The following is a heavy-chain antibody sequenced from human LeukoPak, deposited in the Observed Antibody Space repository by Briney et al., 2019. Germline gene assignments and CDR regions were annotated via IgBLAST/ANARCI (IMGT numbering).Heavy chain of an antibody. J-gene: IGHJ4*02. CDR3: VKDARHFWGY. D-gene: IGHD3-16*01. Sequence: GGSLRLSCSASGFTFSSYDMHWVRQAPGKGLEYVSAISPNGGSTYYADSVKGRFTISRDNSKNSLYLQMSSLRAEDMAVYYCVKDARHFWGYWGQGTLVTVSS. CDR1: GFTFSSYD. V-gene: IGHV3-64D*09. CDR2: ISPNGGST.